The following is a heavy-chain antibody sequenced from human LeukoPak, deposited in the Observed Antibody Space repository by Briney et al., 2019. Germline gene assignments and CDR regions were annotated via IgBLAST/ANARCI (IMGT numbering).Heavy chain of an antibody. CDR2: IKHDGSEK. V-gene: IGHV3-7*03. J-gene: IGHJ3*02. D-gene: IGHD4-23*01. CDR1: GFTFSTYW. Sequence: PGGSLRLSCAASGFTFSTYWMSWVRQAPGKGLQWVANIKHDGSEKNYVDSVKGRFTISKDNAKNSLSLQMSSLRAEDAAVYYCAKDPNGDYVGTFDMWGLGTMVTVSS. CDR3: AKDPNGDYVGTFDM.